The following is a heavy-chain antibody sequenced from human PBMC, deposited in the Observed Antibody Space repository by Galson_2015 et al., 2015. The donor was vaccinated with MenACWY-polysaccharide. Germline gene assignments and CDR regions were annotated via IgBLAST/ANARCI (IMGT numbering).Heavy chain of an antibody. Sequence: SLRLSCAASGFTFRSTWMSWVRQAPGQGLEWVALINLDGSQKDYMDSVKGRFAIFRENATNSLYLQINSLRAEDTAVYYCARDPNWGNSFGPWGQGTLVTVSS. J-gene: IGHJ3*01. CDR2: INLDGSQK. CDR3: ARDPNWGNSFGP. CDR1: GFTFRSTW. D-gene: IGHD7-27*01. V-gene: IGHV3-7*01.